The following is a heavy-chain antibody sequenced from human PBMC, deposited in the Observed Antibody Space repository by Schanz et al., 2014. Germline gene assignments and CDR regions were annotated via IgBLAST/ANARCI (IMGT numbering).Heavy chain of an antibody. CDR2: IYSGGPT. CDR3: AREYIVAVAGSYNYYGMDV. J-gene: IGHJ6*02. Sequence: LVESGGGLIQPGGSLRLSCAVSRFTVRSNYLRWVRQAPGKGLEWVSVIYSGGPTYYADSVKGRFTISRDNSKNTLYLQMNSLRADDTAVYFCAREYIVAVAGSYNYYGMDVWGQGTTVTVSS. D-gene: IGHD6-19*01. V-gene: IGHV3-53*01. CDR1: RFTVRSNY.